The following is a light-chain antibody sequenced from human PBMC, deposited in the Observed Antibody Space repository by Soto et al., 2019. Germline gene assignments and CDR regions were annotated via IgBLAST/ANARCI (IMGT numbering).Light chain of an antibody. V-gene: IGLV1-51*01. Sequence: QSVLTQPPSVSAAPGQKVTISCSGSSSNIANNYVSWYQQLPGTAPKLLIYDNNKRPSGIPDRFSGSKSGTSATLGITGLQTGDEADYYCGTWDSSLSAGVFGEGTKLTVL. CDR1: SSNIANNY. J-gene: IGLJ2*01. CDR2: DNN. CDR3: GTWDSSLSAGV.